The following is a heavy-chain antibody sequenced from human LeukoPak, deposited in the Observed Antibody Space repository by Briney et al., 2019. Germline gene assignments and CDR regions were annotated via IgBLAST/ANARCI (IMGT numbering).Heavy chain of an antibody. CDR3: ARGIRIAVAGNIDY. CDR1: GFSLSTFW. Sequence: PGGSLRLSCAASGFSLSTFWMHWVRQAPGKGLVWVSRIDYDGTTTTYADSVKGRFTISRDNSKNTLYLQMNSLSAEDTAVYYCARGIRIAVAGNIDYWGQGTLVTVSS. CDR2: IDYDGTTT. D-gene: IGHD6-19*01. V-gene: IGHV3-74*01. J-gene: IGHJ4*02.